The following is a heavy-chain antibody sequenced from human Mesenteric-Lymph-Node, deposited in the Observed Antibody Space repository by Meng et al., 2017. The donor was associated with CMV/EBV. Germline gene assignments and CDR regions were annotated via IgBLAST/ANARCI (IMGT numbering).Heavy chain of an antibody. D-gene: IGHD4-17*01. CDR3: AKARISAHDYGDYFYFDY. CDR2: ISWNSGNM. J-gene: IGHJ4*02. V-gene: IGHV3-9*01. Sequence: SLKISCAASGFTFEDYTMHWVRQGPGKGLEWVSGISWNSGNMDYADSVKGRFTISRDNAKNSLYLQMNSLRTEDTALYYCAKARISAHDYGDYFYFDYWGQGTLVTVSS. CDR1: GFTFEDYT.